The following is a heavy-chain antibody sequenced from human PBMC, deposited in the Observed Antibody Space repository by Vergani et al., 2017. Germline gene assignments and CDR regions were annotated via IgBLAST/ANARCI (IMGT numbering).Heavy chain of an antibody. D-gene: IGHD5-18*01. CDR3: AKDPRYSYGGFDP. Sequence: ESGPVLVKPTETLTLTCTVSGFSLSNTRMGVSWVRQAPGKGLEWVSAISGSGGSTYYADSVKGRFTISRDNSKNTLYLQMNSLRAEDTAVYYCAKDPRYSYGGFDPWGQGTLVTVSS. CDR2: ISGSGGST. J-gene: IGHJ5*02. V-gene: IGHV3-23*01. CDR1: GFSLSNTR.